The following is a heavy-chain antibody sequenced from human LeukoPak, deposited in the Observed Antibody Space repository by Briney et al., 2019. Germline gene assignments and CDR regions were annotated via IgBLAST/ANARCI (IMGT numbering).Heavy chain of an antibody. V-gene: IGHV4-59*08. D-gene: IGHD6-13*01. CDR3: ARHWRAAAGLYAFDI. CDR2: IYYSGST. J-gene: IGHJ3*02. Sequence: SSETLSLTCTVSGGSISSYYWSWIRQPPGKGLEWIGYIYYSGSTNYNPSLKSRVTISVDTSKNQFSLKLSSVTAADTAVYYCARHWRAAAGLYAFDIWGQGTMVTVSS. CDR1: GGSISSYY.